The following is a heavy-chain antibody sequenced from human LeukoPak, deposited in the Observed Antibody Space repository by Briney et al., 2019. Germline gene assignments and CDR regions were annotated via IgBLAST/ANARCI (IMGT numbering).Heavy chain of an antibody. CDR3: TTWRWGVPAAY. CDR2: IKSKTDGGTT. D-gene: IGHD2-2*01. Sequence: GGSLRLSCAASGFTFSNAWMSWVRQAPGKRLEWVGRIKSKTDGGTTDYAAPVKGRFTISRDDSKNTLYLQMNSLKTEDTAVYYCTTWRWGVPAAYWGQGTLVTVSS. J-gene: IGHJ4*02. V-gene: IGHV3-15*01. CDR1: GFTFSNAW.